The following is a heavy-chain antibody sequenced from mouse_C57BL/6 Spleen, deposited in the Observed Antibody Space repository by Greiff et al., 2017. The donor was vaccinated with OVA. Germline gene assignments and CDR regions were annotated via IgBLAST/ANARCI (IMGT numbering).Heavy chain of an antibody. CDR1: GFTFSSYA. CDR2: ISSGGDYI. V-gene: IGHV5-9-1*02. Sequence: EVKLMESGEGLVKPGGSLKLSCAASGFTFSSYAMSWVRQTPEKRLEWVAYISSGGDYIYYADTVKGRFTISRDNARNTLYLQMSSLKSEDTAMYYWTRGNHWYFDVWGTGTTVTVSS. CDR3: TRGNHWYFDV. J-gene: IGHJ1*03.